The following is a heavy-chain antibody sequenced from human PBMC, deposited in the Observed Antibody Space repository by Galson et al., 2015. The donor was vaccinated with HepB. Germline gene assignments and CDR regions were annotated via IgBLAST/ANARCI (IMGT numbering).Heavy chain of an antibody. J-gene: IGHJ3*02. Sequence: SVKVSCKASGYTFTSYYMHWVRQAPGQGLEWMGIINPSGGSTSYAQKFQGRVTMTRDTSTSTVYMELSSLRSEDTAVYYCASSSSSDDAFDIWGQGTMVTVSS. D-gene: IGHD6-6*01. CDR3: ASSSSSDDAFDI. V-gene: IGHV1-46*03. CDR2: INPSGGST. CDR1: GYTFTSYY.